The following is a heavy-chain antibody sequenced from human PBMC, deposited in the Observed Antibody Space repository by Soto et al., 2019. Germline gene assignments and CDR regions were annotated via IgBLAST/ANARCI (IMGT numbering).Heavy chain of an antibody. CDR2: IWYDGSNE. D-gene: IGHD6-19*01. J-gene: IGHJ4*02. CDR1: VFTFSSYG. CDR3: ARDRRGSGWSDNVDY. Sequence: QVQLVESGGGLVQPGMSLRLSCAASVFTFSSYGMTWVRQAPGKGLAWVAVIWYDGSNENYADSVKGRFTISRDNSKNTLYLQMHSLRAEDKALYYCARDRRGSGWSDNVDYWGQGTLITVSS. V-gene: IGHV3-33*01.